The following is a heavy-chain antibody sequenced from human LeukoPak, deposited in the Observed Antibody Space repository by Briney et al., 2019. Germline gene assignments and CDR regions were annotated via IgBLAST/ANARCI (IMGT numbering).Heavy chain of an antibody. CDR1: GYTFTGYY. CDR3: ARAGTAAAGTEYYYYMDV. J-gene: IGHJ6*03. V-gene: IGHV1-2*02. D-gene: IGHD6-13*01. CDR2: INPKSGGT. Sequence: ASVKVSCKASGYTFTGYYMHWVRQAPGQGLEWMGWINPKSGGTNYAQKFQGRVTMTRDTSISTAYMELSRLRSDDTAVYYCARAGTAAAGTEYYYYMDVWGKGTTVTISS.